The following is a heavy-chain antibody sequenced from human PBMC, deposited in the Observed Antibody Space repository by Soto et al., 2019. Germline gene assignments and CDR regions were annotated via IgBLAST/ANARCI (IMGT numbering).Heavy chain of an antibody. CDR2: IWYDGSNK. J-gene: IGHJ4*02. D-gene: IGHD6-19*01. Sequence: QVQLVESGGGVVQPGRSLRLSCAASGFTFSSYGMHWVRQAPGKGLEWVAVIWYDGSNKYYADSVKGRFTISRDNSKNTLYLQMNSLRAEDTAVYYSARDCAGYSSGWYQRGGFDYWGQGTLVTVSS. CDR3: ARDCAGYSSGWYQRGGFDY. CDR1: GFTFSSYG. V-gene: IGHV3-33*01.